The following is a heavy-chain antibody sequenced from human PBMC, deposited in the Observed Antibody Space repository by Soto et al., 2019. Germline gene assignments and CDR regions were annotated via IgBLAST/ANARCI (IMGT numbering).Heavy chain of an antibody. Sequence: QVQLQESDPGLVEPSETLSLTCTVSGDSMSSYYWNWIRQPAGKGLEWIGRISATGRTSYMSSLKSRITLSVDTSKNQFSLNLKFVTAADTAVYFCARDQSGAADIWGQGTMVTVS. CDR3: ARDQSGAADI. J-gene: IGHJ3*02. D-gene: IGHD7-27*01. CDR1: GDSMSSYY. V-gene: IGHV4-4*07. CDR2: ISATGRT.